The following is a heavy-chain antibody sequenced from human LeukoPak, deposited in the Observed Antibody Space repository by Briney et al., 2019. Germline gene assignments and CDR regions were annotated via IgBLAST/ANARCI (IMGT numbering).Heavy chain of an antibody. D-gene: IGHD3-16*02. CDR3: ARDSGDYVWGSYHYFDY. CDR2: IYSGGST. Sequence: GGSLRLSCAASGITFSNYAMSWVRQAPGKGLEWVSVIYSGGSTYYADSVKGRFTISRDNSKNTLYLQMNGLRAEDTAVYYCARDSGDYVWGSYHYFDYWGQGTLVTVSS. CDR1: GITFSNYA. V-gene: IGHV3-53*01. J-gene: IGHJ4*02.